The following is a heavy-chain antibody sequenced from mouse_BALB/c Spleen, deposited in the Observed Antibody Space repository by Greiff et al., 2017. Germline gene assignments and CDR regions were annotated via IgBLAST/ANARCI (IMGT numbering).Heavy chain of an antibody. J-gene: IGHJ2*01. D-gene: IGHD2-1*01. CDR2: IDPENGDT. V-gene: IGHV14-4*02. Sequence: EVKLQESGAELVRSGASVKLSCTASGFNIKDYYMHWVKQRPEQGLEWIGWIDPENGDTEYAPKFQGKATMTADTSSNTAYLQLSSLTSEDTAVYYCNNGNYSDYWGQGTTLTVSS. CDR3: NNGNYSDY. CDR1: GFNIKDYY.